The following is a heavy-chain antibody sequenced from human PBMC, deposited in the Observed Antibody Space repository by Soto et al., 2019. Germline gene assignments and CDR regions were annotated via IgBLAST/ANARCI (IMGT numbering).Heavy chain of an antibody. CDR3: ARKNLDYTKTGGDWFDP. Sequence: PSETLSLTCTVSGGSINSGGHSWSWIRQPPGKGLEWIGYVYPSGSTNYNPSLRSRVTISVDGSTNQFSLRLTSVTAADTAVYFCARKNLDYTKTGGDWFDPWGPGALVTVSS. D-gene: IGHD4-4*01. CDR1: GGSINSGGHS. V-gene: IGHV4-30-2*01. CDR2: VYPSGST. J-gene: IGHJ5*02.